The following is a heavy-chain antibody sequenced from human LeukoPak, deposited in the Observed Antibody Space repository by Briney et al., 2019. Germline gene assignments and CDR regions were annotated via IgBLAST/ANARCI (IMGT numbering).Heavy chain of an antibody. Sequence: SETLSLTCAVYGGSFSGYYWSWIRQPPGKGLEWIGEINHSGSTSYNPSLKSRVTISVDTSKNQFSLKLSSVTAADTAVYYCARGSSGYYYGRYYFDYWGQGTLVTVSS. J-gene: IGHJ4*02. V-gene: IGHV4-34*01. D-gene: IGHD3-22*01. CDR2: INHSGST. CDR1: GGSFSGYY. CDR3: ARGSSGYYYGRYYFDY.